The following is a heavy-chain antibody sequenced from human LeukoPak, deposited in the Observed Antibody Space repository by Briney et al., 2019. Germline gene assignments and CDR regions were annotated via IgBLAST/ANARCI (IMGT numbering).Heavy chain of an antibody. V-gene: IGHV4-39*01. CDR1: GGSISSSSYY. CDR2: IYYSGST. D-gene: IGHD3-10*01. Sequence: SETLSLTCTVSGGSISSSSYYWGWIRQPPGKGLEWIGSIYYSGSTYYNPSLKSRVTISVDTSKNQFSLKLSSVTAADTAVYYCAIRTSITMVRDYWGQGTLVTVSS. J-gene: IGHJ4*02. CDR3: AIRTSITMVRDY.